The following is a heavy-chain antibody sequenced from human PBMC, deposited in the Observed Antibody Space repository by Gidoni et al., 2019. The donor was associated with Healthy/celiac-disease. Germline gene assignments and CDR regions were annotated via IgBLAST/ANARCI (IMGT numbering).Heavy chain of an antibody. Sequence: QVQLVESGGGLVKPGGSLRLSCAASGFTFSDYYMSWIRQAPGKGLEWVSYISSSGSTIYYADSVKGRFTISRDNAKNSLYLQMNSLRAEDTAVYYCARGGYSGYDYKPYYYYGMDVWGQGTTVTVSS. V-gene: IGHV3-11*01. CDR1: GFTFSDYY. J-gene: IGHJ6*02. CDR2: ISSSGSTI. CDR3: ARGGYSGYDYKPYYYYGMDV. D-gene: IGHD5-12*01.